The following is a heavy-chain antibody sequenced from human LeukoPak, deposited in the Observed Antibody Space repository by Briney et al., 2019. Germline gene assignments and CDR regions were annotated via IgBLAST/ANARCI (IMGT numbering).Heavy chain of an antibody. Sequence: PSETLSLTCTVSGGSISSYYWSWIRQPPGKGLEWIGYIYYSGSTNYNPSLKSRVTISVDTSKNQFSLKLSSVTAADTAVYYCARGPDNWNSFFGFWGQGTLVTVSS. V-gene: IGHV4-59*01. D-gene: IGHD1-7*01. CDR1: GGSISSYY. CDR2: IYYSGST. J-gene: IGHJ4*02. CDR3: ARGPDNWNSFFGF.